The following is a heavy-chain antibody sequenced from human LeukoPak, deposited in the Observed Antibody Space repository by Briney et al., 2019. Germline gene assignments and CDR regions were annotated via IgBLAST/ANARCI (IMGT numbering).Heavy chain of an antibody. D-gene: IGHD3-10*01. CDR1: GFTFRTSG. Sequence: GTSLRLSCATSGFTFRTSGVHWVRQAPGKGLEWVALMSSDGINTYYADSVKGRFTVSRDSSMDILYLQMNSLRADDTAIYYCAKDHAGSGRAFEYWGQGTLVTVSS. CDR2: MSSDGINT. CDR3: AKDHAGSGRAFEY. V-gene: IGHV3-30*04. J-gene: IGHJ4*02.